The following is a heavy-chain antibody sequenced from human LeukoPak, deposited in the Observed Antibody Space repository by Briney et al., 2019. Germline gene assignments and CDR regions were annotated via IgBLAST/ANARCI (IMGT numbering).Heavy chain of an antibody. V-gene: IGHV3-23*01. Sequence: GGSLRLSCAASGFTFNSYTMSWVRQAPGKGLEWVSIIGGSGGSSYYADSVKGRFTISRDNSKNTLYLQMNSLRAEDTAVYYCAKEGGIAAVQYQFDYWDQGTLVTVSS. CDR3: AKEGGIAAVQYQFDY. CDR2: IGGSGGSS. CDR1: GFTFNSYT. J-gene: IGHJ4*02. D-gene: IGHD6-13*01.